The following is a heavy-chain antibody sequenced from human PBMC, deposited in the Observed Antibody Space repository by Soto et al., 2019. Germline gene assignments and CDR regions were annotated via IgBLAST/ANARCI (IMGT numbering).Heavy chain of an antibody. CDR3: AKPVTAVAGYFDY. CDR2: ISYDGSNK. V-gene: IGHV3-30*18. CDR1: GFTSSSYG. Sequence: QVQLVESGGGVVQPGRSLRLSCAASGFTSSSYGMHWVRQAPGKGLEWVAVISYDGSNKYYADSVKGRFTISRDNSKNTLYLQMNSLRAEDTAVYYCAKPVTAVAGYFDYWGQGTLVTVSS. J-gene: IGHJ4*02. D-gene: IGHD6-19*01.